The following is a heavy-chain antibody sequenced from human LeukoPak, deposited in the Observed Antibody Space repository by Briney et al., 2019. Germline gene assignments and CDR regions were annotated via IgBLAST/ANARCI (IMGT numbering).Heavy chain of an antibody. Sequence: GGSPRLSCAASGFTFSSYAMSWVRQAPGKGLEWVAVISYDGSNKYYADSVKGRFTISRDNSKNTLYLQMNSLRAEDTAVYYCARGNYYFDYWGQGTLVTVSS. CDR3: ARGNYYFDY. CDR1: GFTFSSYA. V-gene: IGHV3-30-3*01. D-gene: IGHD1-7*01. CDR2: ISYDGSNK. J-gene: IGHJ4*02.